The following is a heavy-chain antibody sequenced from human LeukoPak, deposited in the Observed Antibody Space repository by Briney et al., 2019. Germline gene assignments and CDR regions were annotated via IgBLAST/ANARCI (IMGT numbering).Heavy chain of an antibody. D-gene: IGHD2-2*01. CDR1: GFTFSSYW. V-gene: IGHV3-74*01. CDR2: INGDGSST. Sequence: GGSLRLSCAASGFTFSSYWMHWVRQAPGKGLVWVTRINGDGSSTTYADAVKGRFTISRDNAKNTLYLQMSSLRAEDTAVYYCARRGLVPAFDIWGQGTMVTVAS. CDR3: ARRGLVPAFDI. J-gene: IGHJ3*02.